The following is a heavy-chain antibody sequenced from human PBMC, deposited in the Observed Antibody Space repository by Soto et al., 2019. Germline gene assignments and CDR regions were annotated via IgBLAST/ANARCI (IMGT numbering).Heavy chain of an antibody. V-gene: IGHV4-34*01. D-gene: IGHD3-9*01. J-gene: IGHJ4*02. CDR1: GGSFSGYY. CDR3: ARGTPGLRYFDWLPPLFDY. CDR2: INHSGST. Sequence: SETLSLTCAVYGGSFSGYYWSWIRQPPGKGLEWIGEINHSGSTDYNPSLKSRVTISVDTSKNQFSLKLSSVTAADTAVYYCARGTPGLRYFDWLPPLFDYWGQGTLVTVSS.